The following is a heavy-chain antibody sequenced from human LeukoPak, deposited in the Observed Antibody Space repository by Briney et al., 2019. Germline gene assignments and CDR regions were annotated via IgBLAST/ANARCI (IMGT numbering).Heavy chain of an antibody. V-gene: IGHV4-59*13. CDR3: ARDEYGDFQGFDF. CDR1: GVSITSYY. D-gene: IGHD4-17*01. CDR2: IHSRGTT. Sequence: PSETLSLTCSVSGVSITSYYWNWLRQSPGKGLEWLGNIHSRGTTNYNPSLKSRVTLSLDTSKSQFALKVTSVTAADTAVYYCARDEYGDFQGFDFWGQGTRVTVSS. J-gene: IGHJ4*02.